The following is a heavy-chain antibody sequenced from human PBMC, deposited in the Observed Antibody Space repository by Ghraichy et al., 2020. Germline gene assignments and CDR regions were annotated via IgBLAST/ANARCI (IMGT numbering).Heavy chain of an antibody. CDR1: GFTFSDYY. Sequence: GGSLRLSCAASGFTFSDYYMSWIRQAPGKGLEWVSYISSSGGTIYYADSVKGRFTISRDNAKNSLYLQMNSLRAEDTAVYYCARDHGSGSYYRGYYYYGMDVWGQGTTVTVSS. CDR3: ARDHGSGSYYRGYYYYGMDV. V-gene: IGHV3-11*01. J-gene: IGHJ6*02. D-gene: IGHD3-10*01. CDR2: ISSSGGTI.